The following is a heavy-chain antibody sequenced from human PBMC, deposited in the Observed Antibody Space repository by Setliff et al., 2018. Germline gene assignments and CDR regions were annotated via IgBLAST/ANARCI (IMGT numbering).Heavy chain of an antibody. CDR3: ARHVGSRSRGYNYYYYMDV. CDR2: TYYTGDA. D-gene: IGHD3-10*01. Sequence: SETLSLTCTVSGGSIGTNTYFWGWIRQSPGKGLEWIGKTYYTGDAYYNPSLKSRVTMSVDTSRNQFSLKLSSVTAADTAVYYCARHVGSRSRGYNYYYYMDVWGKGTTVTVSS. CDR1: GGSIGTNTYF. J-gene: IGHJ6*03. V-gene: IGHV4-39*01.